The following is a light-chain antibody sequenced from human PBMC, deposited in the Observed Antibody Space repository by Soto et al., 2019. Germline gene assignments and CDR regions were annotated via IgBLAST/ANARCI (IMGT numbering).Light chain of an antibody. CDR1: SRDVGAYNS. Sequence: QSVLTQPPSASGSLGQSVTISCTGTSRDVGAYNSVSWYQHHPGKAPKLVIYEVDKPPSGVPDRFSGSKSGNTASLTVSGLQAEDEAIYYCSSYGVRDNYVLFGGGTKLTVL. V-gene: IGLV2-8*01. CDR2: EVD. CDR3: SSYGVRDNYVL. J-gene: IGLJ2*01.